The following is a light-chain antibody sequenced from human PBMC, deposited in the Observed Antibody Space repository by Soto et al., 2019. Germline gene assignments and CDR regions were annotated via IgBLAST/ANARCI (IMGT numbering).Light chain of an antibody. Sequence: QAVVPQEPSFSVSPGGTVTLSCALRSGSVSTTYYPSWYQQTPGQAPRTLIYNTDTRSSGVPDRFSGSILENKAALTITGAQADDESDYYCVLFMGSGIVIFGGGTQLTVL. V-gene: IGLV8-61*01. CDR3: VLFMGSGIVI. CDR1: SGSVSTTYY. CDR2: NTD. J-gene: IGLJ7*01.